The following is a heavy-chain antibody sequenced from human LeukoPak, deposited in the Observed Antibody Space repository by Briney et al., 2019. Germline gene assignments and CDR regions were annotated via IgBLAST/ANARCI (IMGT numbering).Heavy chain of an antibody. V-gene: IGHV4-30-4*01. J-gene: IGHJ5*02. CDR2: IYYSGST. CDR1: GGSISSGDYY. Sequence: SETLSLTCTVSGGSISSGDYYWSWIRQPPGKGLEWIGYIYYSGSTYYNPSLKSRVTISVDTSNNQFSLKLSSVTAADTAVYYCARGALRPSRWFDPWGQGTLVTVSS. D-gene: IGHD4-17*01. CDR3: ARGALRPSRWFDP.